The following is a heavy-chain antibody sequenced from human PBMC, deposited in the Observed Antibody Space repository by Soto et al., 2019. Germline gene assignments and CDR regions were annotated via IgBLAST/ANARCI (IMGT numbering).Heavy chain of an antibody. Sequence: PSETLSLTCTVSGDSVTSVSDYWSWIRQPPGKGLEWIGYIYYSGSADCNPSLGSRVTISIDTSKNQFSLKLTSATAADTAVYYCARGVGFGYYYYHMDLWGQGTTVTVSS. D-gene: IGHD3-10*01. V-gene: IGHV4-61*01. CDR1: GDSVTSVSDY. J-gene: IGHJ6*02. CDR2: IYYSGSA. CDR3: ARGVGFGYYYYHMDL.